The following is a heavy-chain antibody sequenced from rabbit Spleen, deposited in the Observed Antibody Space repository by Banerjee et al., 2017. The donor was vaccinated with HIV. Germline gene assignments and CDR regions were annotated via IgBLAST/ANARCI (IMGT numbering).Heavy chain of an antibody. J-gene: IGHJ4*01. CDR1: GFTLSTYY. D-gene: IGHD7-1*01. Sequence: QLKESGGGLVQPGGSLKLSCKASGFTLSTYYMNWVRQAPGKGLEWIGYIDPVFGSTNYATWVNGRFTISSHKAQNTLYLQLNSLTVADTATYFCVREAGYAGYGDGNLWGPGTLVTVS. V-gene: IGHV1S7*01. CDR3: VREAGYAGYGDGNL. CDR2: IDPVFGST.